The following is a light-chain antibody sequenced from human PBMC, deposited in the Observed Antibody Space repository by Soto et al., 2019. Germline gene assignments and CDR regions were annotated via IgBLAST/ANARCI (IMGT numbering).Light chain of an antibody. V-gene: IGKV1-9*01. Sequence: IQLTLSLSSLSASVGDRVTITCRASQGISSYLAWYQQKPGKAPKLLIYAASTLQSGVPSRFSGSGSGTDFTLTISSLQPEDFATYYCQQLNSYPRTFGQRTNVDI. CDR1: QGISSY. J-gene: IGKJ1*01. CDR2: AAS. CDR3: QQLNSYPRT.